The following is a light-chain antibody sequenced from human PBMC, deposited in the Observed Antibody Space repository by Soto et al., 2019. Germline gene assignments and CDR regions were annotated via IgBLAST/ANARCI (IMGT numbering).Light chain of an antibody. Sequence: SSLSSSVGDRVTITCRASQSISSYLNWYQQKPGKAPKLLIYAASSLQSGVPSRFSGSGSGTDFTLTISSLQPEDFATYYCQQSYSTPPTFGQGTKVDIK. V-gene: IGKV1-39*01. CDR1: QSISSY. CDR2: AAS. CDR3: QQSYSTPPT. J-gene: IGKJ1*01.